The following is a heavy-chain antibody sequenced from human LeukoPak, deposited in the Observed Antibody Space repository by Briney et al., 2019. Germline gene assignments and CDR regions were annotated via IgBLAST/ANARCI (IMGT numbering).Heavy chain of an antibody. Sequence: SETLSLTCTVSGGSISSSSYYWGWIRQPPGKGLEWIGSIYYSGSTYYNPSLKSRVTISVDTSKNQFSLKLSSVTAADTAVYYCARELAAAVWFDPWGQGTLVTVSS. V-gene: IGHV4-39*02. CDR2: IYYSGST. CDR3: ARELAAAVWFDP. D-gene: IGHD6-13*01. CDR1: GGSISSSSYY. J-gene: IGHJ5*02.